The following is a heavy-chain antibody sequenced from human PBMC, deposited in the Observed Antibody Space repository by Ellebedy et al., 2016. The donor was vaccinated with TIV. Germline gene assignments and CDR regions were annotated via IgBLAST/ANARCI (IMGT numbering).Heavy chain of an antibody. J-gene: IGHJ4*02. Sequence: AASVKVSCKTSGYTFTDYHIHWMRQAPGQGLEWMGWIYPSSGDTKYAQKFQGRVTMTRDTSITTAYMELGSLRAEDTAVYYCASGRGSVVAQFDYWGQGTLVTVSS. D-gene: IGHD3-22*01. CDR2: IYPSSGDT. V-gene: IGHV1-2*02. CDR1: GYTFTDYH. CDR3: ASGRGSVVAQFDY.